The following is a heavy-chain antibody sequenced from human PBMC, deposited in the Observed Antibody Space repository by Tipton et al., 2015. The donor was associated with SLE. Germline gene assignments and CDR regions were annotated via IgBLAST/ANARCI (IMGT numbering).Heavy chain of an antibody. V-gene: IGHV3-30*02. Sequence: SLRLSCAASGFTFSSYGMHWVRQAPGKGLEWVAFIRYDGSNKYYADSVKGRFTISRDNSKNTLYLQMNSLRAEDTAVYYCARGYYYDSSGHYFDYWGQGTLVTVSS. CDR2: IRYDGSNK. D-gene: IGHD3-22*01. CDR1: GFTFSSYG. J-gene: IGHJ4*02. CDR3: ARGYYYDSSGHYFDY.